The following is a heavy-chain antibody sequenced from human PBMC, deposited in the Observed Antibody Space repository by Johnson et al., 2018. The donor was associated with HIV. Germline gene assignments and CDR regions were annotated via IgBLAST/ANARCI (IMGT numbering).Heavy chain of an antibody. J-gene: IGHJ3*02. CDR1: GFTLSDYY. CDR2: ISSSGSTI. CDR3: ARDITPHKEGDAFDI. Sequence: VHLVESGGGLVKPGGSLRLSCAASGFTLSDYYMSWIRQAPGQGLEWVSYISSSGSTIYYADSVKGRFTISRDNAKNSLYLQMNSLRAEDTAVYYCARDITPHKEGDAFDIWGQGTMVTVSS. V-gene: IGHV3-11*04. D-gene: IGHD1-14*01.